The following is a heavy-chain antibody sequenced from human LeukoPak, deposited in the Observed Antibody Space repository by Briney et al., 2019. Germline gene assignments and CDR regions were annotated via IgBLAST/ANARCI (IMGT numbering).Heavy chain of an antibody. CDR3: TSLYYYGSGSYYSVDY. D-gene: IGHD3-10*01. J-gene: IGHJ4*02. V-gene: IGHV3-73*01. CDR1: GFTFSGSA. CDR2: IRSKANSYAT. Sequence: PGGSLRLSCAASGFTFSGSAMHWVRQASGKGLEWVGRIRSKANSYATAYAASVKGRFTISRDDSKNTAYLQMNSLKTEDTAVYYCTSLYYYGSGSYYSVDYWGQGTLVTVSS.